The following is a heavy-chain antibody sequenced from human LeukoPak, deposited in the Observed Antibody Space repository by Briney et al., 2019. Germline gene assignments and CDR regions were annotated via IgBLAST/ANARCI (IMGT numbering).Heavy chain of an antibody. CDR1: GFIFGNYY. V-gene: IGHV3-21*01. D-gene: IGHD4-11*01. Sequence: NAGGSLRLSCEASGFIFGNYYMSWVRQAPGKGLEWVSSISSSSSYIYYADSVKGRFTISRDNAKNSLYLQMNSLRAEDTAVYYCAREERYSKGLSWFDPWGQGTLVTVSS. CDR2: ISSSSSYI. CDR3: AREERYSKGLSWFDP. J-gene: IGHJ5*02.